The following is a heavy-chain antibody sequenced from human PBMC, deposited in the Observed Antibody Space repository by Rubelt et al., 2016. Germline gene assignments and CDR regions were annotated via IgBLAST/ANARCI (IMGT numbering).Heavy chain of an antibody. CDR2: ISGSGGST. V-gene: IGHV3-23*01. D-gene: IGHD3-10*01. CDR1: GFTFSSYA. CDR3: ARVAPMVRGVLVWGFDY. Sequence: SCAASGFTFSSYAMTWVRQVPGKGLEWVSGISGSGGSTYNADSVKGRLTISRDNSKNTLYLRMNSLRAEDTAVYYCARVAPMVRGVLVWGFDYWGQGTLVTVSS. J-gene: IGHJ4*02.